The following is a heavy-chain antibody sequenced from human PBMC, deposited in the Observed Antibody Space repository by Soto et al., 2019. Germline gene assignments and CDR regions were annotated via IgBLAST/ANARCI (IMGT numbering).Heavy chain of an antibody. V-gene: IGHV3-23*01. Sequence: EVQLLESGGGLVQPGGSLRLSCAASGFTFTSYGMTWVRQSPGKGLEWVSSISGSAGSTYYADFVKGRFTISRDNSKNTVYLQMNSLRAEDTAVYYCAKDSIRIYDFWSGTGNLFDPWGQVTLVTVSS. CDR2: ISGSAGST. CDR3: AKDSIRIYDFWSGTGNLFDP. J-gene: IGHJ5*02. D-gene: IGHD3-3*01. CDR1: GFTFTSYG.